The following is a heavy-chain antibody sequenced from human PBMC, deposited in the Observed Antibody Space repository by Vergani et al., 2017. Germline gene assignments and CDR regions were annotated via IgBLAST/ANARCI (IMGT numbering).Heavy chain of an antibody. CDR3: ARTLGGELSPYHFDY. CDR1: GGSISSGGYY. CDR2: FYYSGRT. D-gene: IGHD3-10*01. Sequence: QVQLQESGPGLVKPSQTLSLTCTVSGGSISSGGYYLSWIRRHPGKGLEWIGYFYYSGRTLYNPSLKRRFTISVDTSKYQFSLKLSSVTAADTAVYYCARTLGGELSPYHFDYWGQGTLVTVSS. V-gene: IGHV4-31*03. J-gene: IGHJ4*02.